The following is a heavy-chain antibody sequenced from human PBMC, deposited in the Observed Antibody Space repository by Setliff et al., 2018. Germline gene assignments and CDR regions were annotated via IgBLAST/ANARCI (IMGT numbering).Heavy chain of an antibody. CDR2: LDNDGST. CDR3: RLWFGELLRDY. CDR1: GVTVSAYD. Sequence: LRLSCAASGVTVSAYDMGWVRQAPGKGLEWVSLLDNDGSTYYTDSVKGRFTISRGTSKNTLYLQMSSLRTEDTAMYYCRLWFGELLRDYWGQGTLVTVSS. V-gene: IGHV3-53*01. D-gene: IGHD3-10*01. J-gene: IGHJ4*02.